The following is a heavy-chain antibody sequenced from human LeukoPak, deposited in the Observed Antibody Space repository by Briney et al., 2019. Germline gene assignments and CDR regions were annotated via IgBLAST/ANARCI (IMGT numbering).Heavy chain of an antibody. CDR3: ARDSMVRGVIYYMDV. CDR2: ISAYNGST. CDR1: GGTFSSYA. V-gene: IGHV1-18*01. D-gene: IGHD3-10*01. J-gene: IGHJ6*03. Sequence: ASVKVSCKASGGTFSSYAISWVRQAPGQGLEWMGWISAYNGSTNYAQNVQDRVTMTTDTPTSTAYMELRSLRSDDTAVYYCARDSMVRGVIYYMDVWGKGTTVTVSS.